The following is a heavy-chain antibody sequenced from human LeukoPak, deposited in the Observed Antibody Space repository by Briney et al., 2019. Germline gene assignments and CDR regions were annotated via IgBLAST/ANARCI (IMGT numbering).Heavy chain of an antibody. J-gene: IGHJ3*02. V-gene: IGHV1-2*02. CDR2: INPNSGGT. Sequence: ASVKVSCKASGYTFTSYGISWVRQAPGQGLEWMGWINPNSGGTNYAQKFQGRVTMTRDTSISTAYMELSRLRSDDTAVYYCAGESGAYDAFDIWGQGTMVTVSS. D-gene: IGHD3-10*01. CDR3: AGESGAYDAFDI. CDR1: GYTFTSYG.